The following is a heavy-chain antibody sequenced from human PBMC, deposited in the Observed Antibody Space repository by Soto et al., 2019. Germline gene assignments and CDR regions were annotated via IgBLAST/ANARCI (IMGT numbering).Heavy chain of an antibody. CDR3: ARPNDPGSYAPFDY. Sequence: GESLKISCKGSGYSFTSYWIGCVRQRHGKGLDWMGIIYPGHSNTRYSPSSQGQVPISADKSISPAYLQWSSLKASDTAMYYCARPNDPGSYAPFDYWGQGTLVTVSS. CDR2: IYPGHSNT. V-gene: IGHV5-51*01. D-gene: IGHD3-16*01. J-gene: IGHJ4*02. CDR1: GYSFTSYW.